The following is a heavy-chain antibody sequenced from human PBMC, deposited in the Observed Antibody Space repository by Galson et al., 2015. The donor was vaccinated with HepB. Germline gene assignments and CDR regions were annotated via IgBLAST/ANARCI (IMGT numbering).Heavy chain of an antibody. V-gene: IGHV1-8*01. CDR2: MNPNSGNT. Sequence: SVKVSCKASGYTFTSYDINWVRQATGQGLEWMGWMNPNSGNTGYAQKFQGRVTMTRNTSISTAYMELSSLRSEDTAVYYCARGGEGYSSSWYYYYGMDVWGQGTMVTVSS. CDR1: GYTFTSYD. J-gene: IGHJ6*02. D-gene: IGHD6-13*01. CDR3: ARGGEGYSSSWYYYYGMDV.